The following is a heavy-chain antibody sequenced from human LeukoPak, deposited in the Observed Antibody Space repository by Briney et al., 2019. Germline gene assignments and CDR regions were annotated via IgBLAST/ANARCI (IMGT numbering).Heavy chain of an antibody. V-gene: IGHV3-11*01. CDR3: ARVSWQQLGTTGHYYYYYGMDV. CDR2: ISSSGSTI. Sequence: PGGSLRLSCAASGFTFSNYWMSWVRQAPGKGLEWVSYISSSGSTIYYADSVKGRFTISRDNAKNSLYLQMNSLRAEDTAVYYCARVSWQQLGTTGHYYYYYGMDVWGQGTTVTVSS. CDR1: GFTFSNYW. D-gene: IGHD6-13*01. J-gene: IGHJ6*02.